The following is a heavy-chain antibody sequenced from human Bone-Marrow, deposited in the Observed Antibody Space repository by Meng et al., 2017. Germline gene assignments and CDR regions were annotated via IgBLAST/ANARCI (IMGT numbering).Heavy chain of an antibody. CDR3: ARVRTTVTPLDAFDI. CDR2: ISSSGSTI. V-gene: IGHV3-11*04. D-gene: IGHD4-17*01. J-gene: IGHJ3*02. CDR1: GFTFSDYY. Sequence: GGSLRLSCAASGFTFSDYYMSWIRQAPGKGLEWVSYISSSGSTIYYADSVKGRFTISRDSAKNSLYLQMNSLRAEDTAVYYCARVRTTVTPLDAFDIWGQGTMVTVSS.